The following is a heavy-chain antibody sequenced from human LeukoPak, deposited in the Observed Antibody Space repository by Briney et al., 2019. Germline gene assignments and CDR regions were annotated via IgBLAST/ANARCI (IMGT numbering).Heavy chain of an antibody. V-gene: IGHV4-38-2*02. CDR2: VWHSGST. CDR3: ARAGTNLGDYDF. Sequence: SETLSPTCTVSGYSISSGYYWGWIRQSPGKGLEWIGNVWHSGSTYYNPSLKSRITISVDTSKNQSSLSLSSVTVADTAVYYCARAGTNLGDYDFWGQGTLVTVSS. J-gene: IGHJ4*02. CDR1: GYSISSGYY. D-gene: IGHD4-17*01.